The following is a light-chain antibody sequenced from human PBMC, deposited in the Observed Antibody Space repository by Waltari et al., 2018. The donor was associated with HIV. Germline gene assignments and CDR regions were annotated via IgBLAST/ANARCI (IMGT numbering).Light chain of an antibody. V-gene: IGLV2-14*01. J-gene: IGLJ2*01. CDR3: SSYTSSSTLV. CDR1: YSDVGGYNY. CDR2: EVT. Sequence: QSALTQPASVSGSPGQSITISCTGTYSDVGGYNYVSWFQQRPAKAPKLIVYEVTHRPSGVSNRFSASKSGNTASLTISGVQAEDEADYYCSSYTSSSTLVFGGGTKLTVL.